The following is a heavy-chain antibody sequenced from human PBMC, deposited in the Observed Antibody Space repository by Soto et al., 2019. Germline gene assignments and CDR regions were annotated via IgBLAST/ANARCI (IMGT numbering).Heavy chain of an antibody. CDR1: GYTFTSYG. CDR3: ARYARGSSWTKNWYFDL. D-gene: IGHD6-6*01. V-gene: IGHV1-18*01. CDR2: ISAYNGNT. J-gene: IGHJ2*01. Sequence: QVQLVQSGAEVKKPGGSVKVSCKASGYTFTSYGISWVRQAPGQGLEWMGWISAYNGNTNYAQKLQGRVTMTTDTSTSTAYMELRSLRSDDTAVYYCARYARGSSWTKNWYFDLWGRGTLVTVSS.